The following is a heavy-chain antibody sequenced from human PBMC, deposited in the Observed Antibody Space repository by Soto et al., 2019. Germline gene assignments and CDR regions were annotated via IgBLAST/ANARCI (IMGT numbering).Heavy chain of an antibody. J-gene: IGHJ6*02. CDR1: GFTFSSYA. CDR2: ISGSGGST. V-gene: IGHV3-23*01. D-gene: IGHD3-3*01. Sequence: EVQLLESGGGLVQPGGSLRLSCAASGFTFSSYAMSWVRQAPGKGLEWVSAISGSGGSTYYADSVKGRFTISGDNSKNTPYLQMNSLRAEDTAVYYCARRPLEWIAYGRDVCGQGTTVTVSS. CDR3: ARRPLEWIAYGRDV.